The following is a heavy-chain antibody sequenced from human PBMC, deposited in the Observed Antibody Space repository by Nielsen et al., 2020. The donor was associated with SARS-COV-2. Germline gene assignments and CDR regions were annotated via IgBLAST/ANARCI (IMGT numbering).Heavy chain of an antibody. V-gene: IGHV1-3*01. CDR2: INAGNGNT. J-gene: IGHJ6*02. D-gene: IGHD3-10*01. Sequence: WVRQAPGQRLEWMGWINAGNGNTKYSQKFQGRVTITRDTSASTAYMELSSLRSEDTAVYYCARVGIDGGYYSTKAYGMDVWGQGTTVTVSS. CDR3: ARVGIDGGYYSTKAYGMDV.